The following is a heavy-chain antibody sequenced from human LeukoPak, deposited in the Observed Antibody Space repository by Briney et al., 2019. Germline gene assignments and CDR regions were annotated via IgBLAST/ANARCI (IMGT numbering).Heavy chain of an antibody. CDR3: ARALYSYGSYYFDY. CDR2: INWNGGST. Sequence: PGGSLRLSCAASGFTFDDYDMSWVRQAPGKGLEWVSGINWNGGSTGYADSVKGRFTISRDNAKNSLHLQMNSLRAEDTALYYCARALYSYGSYYFDYWGQGTLVTVSS. D-gene: IGHD5-18*01. V-gene: IGHV3-20*04. J-gene: IGHJ4*02. CDR1: GFTFDDYD.